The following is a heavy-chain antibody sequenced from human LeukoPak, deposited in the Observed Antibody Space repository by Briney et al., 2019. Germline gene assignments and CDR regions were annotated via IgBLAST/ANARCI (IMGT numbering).Heavy chain of an antibody. Sequence: AGGSLRLSCAASGFTFNTYSMNWVRQAPGKGLEWVSYITSSSSSIYYADSVKGRFTISRDNAKNSLFLQMYSLRAEDTSVYYCATWAGTAADFSGPFDYWGQGILVTVSS. V-gene: IGHV3-48*01. CDR2: ITSSSSSI. J-gene: IGHJ4*02. D-gene: IGHD6-13*01. CDR1: GFTFNTYS. CDR3: ATWAGTAADFSGPFDY.